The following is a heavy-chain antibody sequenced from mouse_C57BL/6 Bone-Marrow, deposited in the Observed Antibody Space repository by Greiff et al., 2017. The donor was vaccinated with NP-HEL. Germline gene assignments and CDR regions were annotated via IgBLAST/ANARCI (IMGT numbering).Heavy chain of an antibody. D-gene: IGHD2-4*01. V-gene: IGHV1-80*01. CDR2: IYPGDGDT. CDR1: GYAFSSYW. CDR3: APLYDYDVWYFDV. J-gene: IGHJ1*03. Sequence: LVESGAELVKPGASVKISCKASGYAFSSYWMNWVKQRPGKGLEWIGQIYPGDGDTNYNGKFKGKATLTADKSSSTAYMQLSSLTSEDSAVYFCAPLYDYDVWYFDVWGTGTTVTVSS.